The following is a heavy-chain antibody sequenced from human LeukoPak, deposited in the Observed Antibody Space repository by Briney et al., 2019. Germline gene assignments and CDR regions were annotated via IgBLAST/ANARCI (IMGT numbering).Heavy chain of an antibody. CDR1: GYSFTNYW. V-gene: IGHV5-51*01. CDR3: AGARHGDYRWDY. J-gene: IGHJ4*02. CDR2: IHSADSNT. D-gene: IGHD4-17*01. Sequence: GESLKISCKDSGYSFTNYWIGWVRQMPGKGLEWMGIIHSADSNTKYSPSFQGQVTISADRSISTAYLQWSGLMASDTAMYYCAGARHGDYRWDYWGQGTLVTVSS.